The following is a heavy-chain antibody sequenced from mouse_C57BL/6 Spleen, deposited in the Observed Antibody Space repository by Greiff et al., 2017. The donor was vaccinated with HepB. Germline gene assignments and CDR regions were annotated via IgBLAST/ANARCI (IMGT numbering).Heavy chain of an antibody. CDR2: FHPYNDDT. D-gene: IGHD1-1*01. CDR3: ARGSYYGSSYSYWYFDV. V-gene: IGHV1-47*01. J-gene: IGHJ1*03. Sequence: QVQLQQSGAELVKPGASVKMSCKASGYTFTTYPIEWMKQNHGKSLEWIGNFHPYNDDTKYNEKFKGKATLTVEKSSSTVYLELSRLTSDDSAFYYCARGSYYGSSYSYWYFDVWGTGTTVTVSS. CDR1: GYTFTTYP.